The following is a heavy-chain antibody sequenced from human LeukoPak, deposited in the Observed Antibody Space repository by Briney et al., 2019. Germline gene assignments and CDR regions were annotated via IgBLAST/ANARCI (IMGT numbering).Heavy chain of an antibody. CDR1: GGSISSGDYY. V-gene: IGHV4-30-4*08. CDR3: VREELGYCSSTSCYGNWFDP. Sequence: SQTLSLTCTVSGGSISSGDYYWSWIRQPPGKGLEWIGYIYYSGSTYYNPSLKSRVTISVDTSKNQFSLKLSSVTAADTAVYYCVREELGYCSSTSCYGNWFDPWGQGTLVTVSS. J-gene: IGHJ5*02. D-gene: IGHD2-2*01. CDR2: IYYSGST.